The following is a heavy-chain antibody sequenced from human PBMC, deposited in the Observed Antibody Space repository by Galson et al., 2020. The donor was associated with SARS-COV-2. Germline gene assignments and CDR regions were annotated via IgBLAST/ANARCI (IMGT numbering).Heavy chain of an antibody. J-gene: IGHJ3*01. CDR1: GFSFDKYS. D-gene: IGHD7-27*01. CDR2: ISWNSGTI. V-gene: IGHV3-9*01. CDR3: VKGSWGYPFDL. Sequence: GGSLRLSCAASGFSFDKYSMHWVRQTPGKGLEWVSGISWNSGTIDYADSVKGRFTISRDNAKNSLYLQMNSLKAEDTALYYCVKGSWGYPFDLWGQGTMVTVFS.